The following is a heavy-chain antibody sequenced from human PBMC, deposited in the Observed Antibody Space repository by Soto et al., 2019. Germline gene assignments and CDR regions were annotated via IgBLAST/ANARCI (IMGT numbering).Heavy chain of an antibody. J-gene: IGHJ4*02. D-gene: IGHD3-22*01. CDR1: GGTFSRLA. Sequence: QVQLVQSGAEVRKPGSSVKVSCKASGGTFSRLAISWVRQAPGQGLEWMGGIIPIFGTPNHAQKFQGRLTINADEATSTVHMELSSLRSEDTAIYYCARGWGEDSSDYFYAYWGQGTLVIVSS. CDR2: IIPIFGTP. V-gene: IGHV1-69*01. CDR3: ARGWGEDSSDYFYAY.